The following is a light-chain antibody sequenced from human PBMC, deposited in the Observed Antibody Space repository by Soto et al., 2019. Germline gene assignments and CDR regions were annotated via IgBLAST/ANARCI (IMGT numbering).Light chain of an antibody. CDR3: RQYGRSLGFA. J-gene: IGKJ4*01. CDR2: GAS. V-gene: IGKV3-20*01. Sequence: EIVLTQSPGTLSLSPGERATLSCRASQSVSSNFLAWYQEQPGQAPRLLIYGASSRAAGIPDRFSGSGSGKDFTLTIRRLGPEDFAMYYCRQYGRSLGFAFGGGNKVEIK. CDR1: QSVSSNF.